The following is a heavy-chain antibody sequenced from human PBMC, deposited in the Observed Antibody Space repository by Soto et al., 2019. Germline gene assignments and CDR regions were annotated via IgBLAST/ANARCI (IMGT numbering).Heavy chain of an antibody. V-gene: IGHV3-64D*06. J-gene: IGHJ4*02. CDR2: VSTSGRST. Sequence: GGSLRLSCSASGFIFSESTIYWVRQVPGKGLEAISAVSTSGRSTYYADSVKDRFTISRDNSKNTLFLQMGSLRPEDTAIYYCVKQEHGLDGVAFDYWGQGTQVTVSS. CDR3: VKQEHGLDGVAFDY. CDR1: GFIFSEST. D-gene: IGHD2-15*01.